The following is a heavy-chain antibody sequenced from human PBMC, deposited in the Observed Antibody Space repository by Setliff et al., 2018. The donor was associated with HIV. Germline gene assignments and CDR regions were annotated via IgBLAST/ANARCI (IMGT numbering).Heavy chain of an antibody. CDR1: GFTFSNYW. CDR2: IDGDGSST. V-gene: IGHV3-74*01. J-gene: IGHJ5*02. Sequence: SLRLSCAASGFTFSNYWMHWVRQVPGKGLVWVSRIDGDGSSTTYADAVKGRFTIARVNAKNTLYQQMNILSAEDTAFYFCGRCGALVRGVYNHWGQGTLVTVSS. D-gene: IGHD3-10*01. CDR3: GRCGALVRGVYNH.